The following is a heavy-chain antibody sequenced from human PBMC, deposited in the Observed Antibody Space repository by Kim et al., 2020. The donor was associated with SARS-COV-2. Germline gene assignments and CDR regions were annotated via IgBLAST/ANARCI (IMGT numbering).Heavy chain of an antibody. CDR2: IYSGGST. CDR1: GFTVSSNY. CDR3: ARDGVSGSAGDAFDI. J-gene: IGHJ3*02. Sequence: GGSLRLSCAASGFTVSSNYMSWVRQAPGKGLEWVSVIYSGGSTYYADSVKGRFTISRDNSENTLYLQMNSLRAEDTAVYYCARDGVSGSAGDAFDIWGQGTMVTVSS. V-gene: IGHV3-66*01. D-gene: IGHD3-10*01.